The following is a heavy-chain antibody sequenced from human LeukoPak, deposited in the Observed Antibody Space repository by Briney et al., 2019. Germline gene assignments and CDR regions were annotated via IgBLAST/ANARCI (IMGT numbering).Heavy chain of an antibody. CDR2: IIPIFGTA. V-gene: IGHV1-69*13. CDR3: ARGVLGRRGDAFDI. J-gene: IGHJ3*02. D-gene: IGHD1-1*01. Sequence: GASVKVSCKASGGTFSSYAISWVRQAPGQGLEWMGGIIPIFGTANYAQKFQGRVTITADESTSTAYMGLSSLRSEDTAVYYCARGVLGRRGDAFDIWGQGTMVTVSS. CDR1: GGTFSSYA.